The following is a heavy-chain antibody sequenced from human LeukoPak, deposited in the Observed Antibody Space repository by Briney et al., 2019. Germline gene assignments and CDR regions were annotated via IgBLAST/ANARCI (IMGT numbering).Heavy chain of an antibody. CDR1: GGSISSYY. J-gene: IGHJ3*02. CDR2: IYYTGSS. CDR3: ARYSNGEDAFDI. V-gene: IGHV4-59*08. Sequence: PSETLSLTCTVSGGSISSYYWSWIRQPPGKGLEWIGYIYYTGSSNYNPSLKSRVTISVDTSKNQFSLKLTSVTAADTAVYYCARYSNGEDAFDIWGQGTMVTVSS. D-gene: IGHD2-21*01.